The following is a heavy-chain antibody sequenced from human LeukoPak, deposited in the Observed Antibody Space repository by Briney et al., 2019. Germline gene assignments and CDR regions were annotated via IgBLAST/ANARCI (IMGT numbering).Heavy chain of an antibody. CDR2: IYPGDSDT. CDR1: GYSFTSYW. CDR3: ARLVSEGPYCSSTSCYEYNWFDP. V-gene: IGHV5-51*01. Sequence: GESLQISCQGSGYSFTSYWIGWVRQLPGKGLEWMGIIYPGDSDTRYSPSFQGQVTISADKSISTAYLQWSSLKASDTAMYYCARLVSEGPYCSSTSCYEYNWFDPWGQGTLVTVSS. J-gene: IGHJ5*02. D-gene: IGHD2-2*01.